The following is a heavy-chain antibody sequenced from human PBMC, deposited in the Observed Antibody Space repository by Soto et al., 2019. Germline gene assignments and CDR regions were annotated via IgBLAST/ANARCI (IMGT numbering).Heavy chain of an antibody. CDR2: IIPIFDTA. J-gene: IGHJ6*02. CDR3: ARDPGRRSNRWRVRQVADGADYRMDV. D-gene: IGHD4-17*01. V-gene: IGHV1-69*06. Sequence: QVQLVQSGAEVKKPGSSVKVSCKASGGTFSSYGISWVRQAPGQGLEWMGGIIPIFDTAKYAQKFQGRVTSTAEKSTRTAYVEGSSLRSEDTAVYYCARDPGRRSNRWRVRQVADGADYRMDVWGQGTTVTV. CDR1: GGTFSSYG.